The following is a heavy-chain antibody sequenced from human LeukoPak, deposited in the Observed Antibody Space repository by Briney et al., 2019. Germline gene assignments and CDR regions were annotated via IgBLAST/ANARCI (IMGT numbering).Heavy chain of an antibody. CDR3: ARALAGTAELDV. D-gene: IGHD1-1*01. Sequence: SVKVSCKASGGTFSSYAISWVRQAPGQGLEWMGGITPIFGTANYAQKFQGRVTMTRDPSISTAYMELSSLRSEDTGVYFCARALAGTAELDVWGKGTTVTVSS. J-gene: IGHJ6*04. CDR2: ITPIFGTA. V-gene: IGHV1-69*05. CDR1: GGTFSSYA.